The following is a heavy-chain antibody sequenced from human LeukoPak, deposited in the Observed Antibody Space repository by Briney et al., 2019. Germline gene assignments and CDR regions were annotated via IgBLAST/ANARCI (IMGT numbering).Heavy chain of an antibody. V-gene: IGHV1-2*02. CDR3: ARKVYSGYDRAVNAFDI. D-gene: IGHD5-12*01. CDR1: GYTFTGYY. CDR2: ISPNSGGT. Sequence: ASVKVSCKASGYTFTGYYMHWVRQAPGQGLEWMGWISPNSGGTHYAQKFQGRVTMTRDSSISTAYMELSRLRSDDTAMYYCARKVYSGYDRAVNAFDIWGQGTMVTVSS. J-gene: IGHJ3*02.